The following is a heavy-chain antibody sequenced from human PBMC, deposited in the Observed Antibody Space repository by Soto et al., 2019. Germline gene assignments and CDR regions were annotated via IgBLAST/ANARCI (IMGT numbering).Heavy chain of an antibody. J-gene: IGHJ6*02. Sequence: ASVKVSCKASVDTFTGYYMHWVRQAPGQGLEWMGWINPNKGVTKFAQKFQGRVTMTRDTSISTAYTELSRLRSDDTAVYYCARAGVAATGSGEYAMDVWGQGTTVTVSS. D-gene: IGHD6-13*01. CDR1: VDTFTGYY. CDR3: ARAGVAATGSGEYAMDV. CDR2: INPNKGVT. V-gene: IGHV1-2*02.